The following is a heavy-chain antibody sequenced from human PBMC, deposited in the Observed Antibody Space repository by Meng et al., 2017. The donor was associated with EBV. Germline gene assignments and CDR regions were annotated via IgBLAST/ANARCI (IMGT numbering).Heavy chain of an antibody. Sequence: QGYLLQVGAVVMKPWSTVKVSGRTSGGTFRSDAVSWVRQAPGQGLEWMGGLIPMVGAPHYAQRFQGRVTIIADESTSTHSMELNSLRSEDTAMYYCASESGRGFTPDYWGQGTLVTVSS. D-gene: IGHD3-10*01. V-gene: IGHV1-69*01. J-gene: IGHJ4*02. CDR2: LIPMVGAP. CDR3: ASESGRGFTPDY. CDR1: GGTFRSDA.